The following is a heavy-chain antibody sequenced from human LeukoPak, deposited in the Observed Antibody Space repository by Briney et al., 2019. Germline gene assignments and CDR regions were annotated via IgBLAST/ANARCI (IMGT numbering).Heavy chain of an antibody. CDR2: IYYSGST. V-gene: IGHV4-4*02. J-gene: IGHJ4*02. CDR3: ARDRSGVTDY. Sequence: PSETLSLTCAVSGGSITSDNWWTWVRQPPGKGLEWIGYIYYSGSTYYNPSLKSRFTISVDTSKNQFSLKLSSVTAADTAVYYCARDRSGVTDYWGQGTLVTVSS. CDR1: GGSITSDNW. D-gene: IGHD2-21*02.